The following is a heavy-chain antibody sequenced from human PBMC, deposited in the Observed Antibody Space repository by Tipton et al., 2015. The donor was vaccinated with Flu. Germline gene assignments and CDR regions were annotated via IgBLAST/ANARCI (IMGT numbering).Heavy chain of an antibody. Sequence: LSLTCTVSGDSVRSGRHYWSWIRQPAGKGLEWIGRIYLTGSTNYSPSLKGRGTISVDTSKNQFSLKLPSVTAADTAVYYCARDFIAATGTGYWGRGTLVTVSS. CDR3: ARDFIAATGTGY. V-gene: IGHV4-61*02. CDR2: IYLTGST. CDR1: GDSVRSGRHY. J-gene: IGHJ4*02. D-gene: IGHD6-13*01.